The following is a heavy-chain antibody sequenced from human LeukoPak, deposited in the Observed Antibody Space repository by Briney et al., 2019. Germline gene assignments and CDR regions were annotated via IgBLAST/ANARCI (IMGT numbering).Heavy chain of an antibody. Sequence: ASVKVSCKASGYSFTGYYLHWVRQAPGQGPEWMGWINPHTGDTKNAQKFQGRVTMTRDTSISTGYMELTRLKFDDTAVYYCARVWGSSWKDDAFDIWGQGTMVTVSS. CDR1: GYSFTGYY. J-gene: IGHJ3*02. D-gene: IGHD6-13*01. CDR3: ARVWGSSWKDDAFDI. V-gene: IGHV1-2*02. CDR2: INPHTGDT.